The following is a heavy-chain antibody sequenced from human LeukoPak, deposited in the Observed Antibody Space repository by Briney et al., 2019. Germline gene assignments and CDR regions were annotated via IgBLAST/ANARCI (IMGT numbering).Heavy chain of an antibody. V-gene: IGHV4-31*03. CDR2: KYYSGSA. Sequence: SETLGLTCRVSGVPVSDCDKYWAWNRQYPGKGLEWIGYKYYSGSAKYNPSLKSRLTISIDTSKNQFSLQLSSVTAADTATYYCATPYCSSISCLDVFNMWGQGTGVTVSS. CDR1: GVPVSDCDKY. CDR3: ATPYCSSISCLDVFNM. J-gene: IGHJ3*02. D-gene: IGHD2-2*01.